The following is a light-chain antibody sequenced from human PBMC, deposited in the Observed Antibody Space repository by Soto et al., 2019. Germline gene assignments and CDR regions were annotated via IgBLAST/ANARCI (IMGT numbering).Light chain of an antibody. CDR1: RSDVGAYNY. Sequence: QSVLTQPASVSGSPGQSITISCTGTRSDVGAYNYVSWYQQHPGKAPKFMIYDVSNRPSGVSNRFSGSKSGNTASLTISGLQAEDEADYYCSSYTSSSTLYVFGTGTKVTVL. J-gene: IGLJ1*01. V-gene: IGLV2-14*03. CDR2: DVS. CDR3: SSYTSSSTLYV.